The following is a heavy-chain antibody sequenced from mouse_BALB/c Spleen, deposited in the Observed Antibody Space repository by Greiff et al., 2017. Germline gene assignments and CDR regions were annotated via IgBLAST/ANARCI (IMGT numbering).Heavy chain of an antibody. Sequence: EVMLVESGGGLVQPGGSLKLSCAASGFTFSSYTMSWVRQTPEKRLEWVAYISNGGGSTYYPDTVKGRFTISRDNAKNTLYLQMSSLKSEDTAMYYCARRYYGYDYFDYWGQGTTLTVSS. D-gene: IGHD1-2*01. CDR3: ARRYYGYDYFDY. CDR1: GFTFSSYT. V-gene: IGHV5-12-2*01. CDR2: ISNGGGST. J-gene: IGHJ2*01.